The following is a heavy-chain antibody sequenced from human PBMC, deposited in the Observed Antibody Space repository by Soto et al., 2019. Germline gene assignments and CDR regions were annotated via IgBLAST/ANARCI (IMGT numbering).Heavy chain of an antibody. Sequence: LSLTCAVSGYSISSGYYWGWIRQPPGKGLEWIGSIYHSGSTYYNPSLKSRVTISVDTSKNQFSLKLSSVTAADTAVYYCVSGVNTAMDSLDYWGQGTLVTVSS. CDR1: GYSISSGYY. V-gene: IGHV4-38-2*01. D-gene: IGHD5-18*01. CDR2: IYHSGST. J-gene: IGHJ4*02. CDR3: VSGVNTAMDSLDY.